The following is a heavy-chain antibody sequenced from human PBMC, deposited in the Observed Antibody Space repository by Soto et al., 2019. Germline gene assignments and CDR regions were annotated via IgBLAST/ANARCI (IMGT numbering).Heavy chain of an antibody. CDR1: GGSFSNYY. Sequence: QVQLQQWGAGLLKPSETLSLTCAIYGGSFSNYYWNWIRQPPGKGLEWMGKINHNGSTNYSPSLKSRLTISVDTSKNQFSLKLSSVTAADTAVYFCGRGRGYSNAWGSYYSGMDGWGQGTTVTVSS. CDR2: INHNGST. J-gene: IGHJ6*02. D-gene: IGHD6-19*01. V-gene: IGHV4-34*01. CDR3: GRGRGYSNAWGSYYSGMDG.